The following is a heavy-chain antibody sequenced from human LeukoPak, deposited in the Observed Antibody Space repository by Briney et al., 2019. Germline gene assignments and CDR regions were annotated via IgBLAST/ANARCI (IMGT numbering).Heavy chain of an antibody. V-gene: IGHV1-58*02. CDR3: AAARDDFWSGRFDP. CDR2: IVVGSGNT. D-gene: IGHD3-3*01. Sequence: ASVKVSCKASGFTFTSSAMQWVRQARGQRLEWIGWIVVGSGNTNYAQKFQERVTITRDMSTSTAYMELSSLRSEDTAVYYCAAARDDFWSGRFDPWGQGTLVTVSS. CDR1: GFTFTSSA. J-gene: IGHJ5*02.